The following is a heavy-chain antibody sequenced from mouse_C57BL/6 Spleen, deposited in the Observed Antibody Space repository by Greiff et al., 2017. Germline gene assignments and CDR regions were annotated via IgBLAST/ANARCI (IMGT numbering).Heavy chain of an antibody. V-gene: IGHV1-39*01. CDR3: ADGNYSWFAY. CDR1: GYSFTDYN. Sequence: VQLQQSGPELVKPGASVKISCKASGYSFTDYNMNWVKQSNGKSLEWIGVINPNYGTTRYNQKFKGKATLTVDQSSSTAYMPLNSLTSEDSAVDYCADGNYSWFAYWGQGTLVTVSA. CDR2: INPNYGTT. D-gene: IGHD2-1*01. J-gene: IGHJ3*01.